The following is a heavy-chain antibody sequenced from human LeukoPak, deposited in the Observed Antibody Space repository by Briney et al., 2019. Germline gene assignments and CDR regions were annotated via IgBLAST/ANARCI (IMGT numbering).Heavy chain of an antibody. CDR3: ARANLYYYYGMDV. CDR2: IYYSGST. Sequence: SETLSLTCTVSGGSISSYYWSWIRQPPGKGLEWLGYIYYSGSTNYNPSLKSRVTISVDTSKNQFSLKLSSVTAADTAVYYCARANLYYYYGMDVWGQGTTATVSS. V-gene: IGHV4-59*01. CDR1: GGSISSYY. J-gene: IGHJ6*02.